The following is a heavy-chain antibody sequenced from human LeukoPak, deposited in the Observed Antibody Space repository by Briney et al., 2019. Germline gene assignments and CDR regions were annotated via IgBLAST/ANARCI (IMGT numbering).Heavy chain of an antibody. CDR1: GYTFTGYY. D-gene: IGHD6-6*01. CDR2: INPNSGGT. J-gene: IGHJ4*02. V-gene: IGHV1-2*02. CDR3: ARDMAADSSSSNFDY. Sequence: ASVKVSCKASGYTFTGYYMHWVRQAPGQGLEWMGWINPNSGGTNYAQKFQGRVTMTRDTSISTAYMELSRLRSDDTAVYYCARDMAADSSSSNFDYRGQGTLVTVSS.